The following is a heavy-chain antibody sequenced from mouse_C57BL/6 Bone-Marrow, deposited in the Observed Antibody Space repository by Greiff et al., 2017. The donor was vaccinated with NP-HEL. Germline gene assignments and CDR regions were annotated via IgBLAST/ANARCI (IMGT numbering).Heavy chain of an antibody. V-gene: IGHV1-66*01. Sequence: LQESGPELVKPGASVKISCKASGYSFTSYYIHWVKQRPGQGLEWIGWIYPGSGNTKYNEKFKGKATLTADTSSSTAYMQLSSLTSEDSAVYYCADYGSSWYFDVWGTGTTVTVSS. CDR1: GYSFTSYY. CDR3: ADYGSSWYFDV. CDR2: IYPGSGNT. J-gene: IGHJ1*03. D-gene: IGHD1-1*01.